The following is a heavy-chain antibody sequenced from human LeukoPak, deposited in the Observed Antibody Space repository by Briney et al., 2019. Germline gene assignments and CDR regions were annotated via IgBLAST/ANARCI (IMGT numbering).Heavy chain of an antibody. CDR1: GFTFSKYA. V-gene: IGHV3-33*01. D-gene: IGHD1-26*01. CDR3: TFEIGRSQGAFDI. Sequence: GRSLRLPCAASGFTFSKYAMHWVRQTPGKGLEWVAAIWNDGSDENYADSAKGRFTISSDNSKSALYLQMNSLRAEDTAVYYCTFEIGRSQGAFDIWGQGTMITVSS. CDR2: IWNDGSDE. J-gene: IGHJ3*02.